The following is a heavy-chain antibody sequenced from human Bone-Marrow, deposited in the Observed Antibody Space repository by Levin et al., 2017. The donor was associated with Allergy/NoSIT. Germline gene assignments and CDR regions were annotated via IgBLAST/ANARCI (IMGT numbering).Heavy chain of an antibody. CDR3: ACAGVTTGTDAFDI. D-gene: IGHD4-11*01. CDR2: IWSDGTSQ. J-gene: IGHJ3*02. CDR1: GFIFSDYG. Sequence: GGSLRLSCEASGFIFSDYGMHWVRQAPGKGLEWVALIWSDGTSQYYADSVKGRFTISRDNSNNTVFLQVNSLRAEDTAVYYCACAGVTTGTDAFDIWGQGTWVTVSS. V-gene: IGHV3-33*01.